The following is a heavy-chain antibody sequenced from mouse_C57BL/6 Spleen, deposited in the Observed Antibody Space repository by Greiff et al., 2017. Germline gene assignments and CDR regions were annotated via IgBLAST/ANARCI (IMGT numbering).Heavy chain of an antibody. Sequence: VQLQQSGAELVRPGASVTLSCKASGYTFTDYEMHWVQQTPVHGLEWIGAIDPETGGTAYNQKFKGKAILTADKSSSTAYMELRSLTSEDSAVYYCTRDSPYAMDYWGQGTSVTVSS. CDR1: GYTFTDYE. CDR2: IDPETGGT. V-gene: IGHV1-15*01. J-gene: IGHJ4*01. CDR3: TRDSPYAMDY.